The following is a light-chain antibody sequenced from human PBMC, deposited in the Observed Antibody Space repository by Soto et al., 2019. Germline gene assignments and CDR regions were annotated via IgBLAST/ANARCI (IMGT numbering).Light chain of an antibody. Sequence: QSALTQPASVSGSPGQSITISCTGTSSDVGSYNLVSWYQQHPGEAPKLIIYEVSKRPSGVSNRFSGSKSGNTASLTISGLQAEDEADYYCCSYAGSSTPVFGGGTKLTVL. CDR1: SSDVGSYNL. CDR2: EVS. V-gene: IGLV2-23*02. CDR3: CSYAGSSTPV. J-gene: IGLJ2*01.